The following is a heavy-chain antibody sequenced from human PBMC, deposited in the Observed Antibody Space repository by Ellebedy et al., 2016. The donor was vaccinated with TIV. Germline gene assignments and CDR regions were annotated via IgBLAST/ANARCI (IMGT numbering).Heavy chain of an antibody. CDR1: GFTFSSYW. CDR2: IKQDGSEK. CDR3: ASYLDATNY. J-gene: IGHJ4*02. Sequence: GESLKISCAASGFTFSSYWMSWVRQAPGKGLEWVANIKQDGSEKYYVDSVKGRFTISRDNAKNSLYLQMNSLGAEDTAVYYCASYLDATNYWGQGTLVTVSS. V-gene: IGHV3-7*01. D-gene: IGHD2-15*01.